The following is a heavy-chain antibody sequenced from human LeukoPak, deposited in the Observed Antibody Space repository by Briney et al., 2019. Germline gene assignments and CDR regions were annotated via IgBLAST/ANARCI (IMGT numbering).Heavy chain of an antibody. J-gene: IGHJ4*02. CDR2: INPNSGGT. D-gene: IGHD6-13*01. CDR3: ARDTSLAAAPDY. V-gene: IGHV1-2*02. Sequence: ASVKVSCKASGYTFTGYHMHWVRQAPGQGLEWRGWINPNSGGTNYAQKFQGRVTMTRDTSISTAYMELSRLRSDDTAVYYCARDTSLAAAPDYWGQGTLVTVSS. CDR1: GYTFTGYH.